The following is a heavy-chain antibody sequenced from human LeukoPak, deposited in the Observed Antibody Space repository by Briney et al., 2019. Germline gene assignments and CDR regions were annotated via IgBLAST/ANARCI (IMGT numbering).Heavy chain of an antibody. CDR2: ISSSSSYI. Sequence: PGGSLRLSCAASGFTFSSYSMNWVRQAPGKGLEWVSSISSSSSYIYYADSVKGRFTISRDSAKNSLYLQMNSLRAEDTAVYYCARTGTTTFRWFDPWGQGTLVTVSS. J-gene: IGHJ5*02. V-gene: IGHV3-21*01. D-gene: IGHD1-7*01. CDR1: GFTFSSYS. CDR3: ARTGTTTFRWFDP.